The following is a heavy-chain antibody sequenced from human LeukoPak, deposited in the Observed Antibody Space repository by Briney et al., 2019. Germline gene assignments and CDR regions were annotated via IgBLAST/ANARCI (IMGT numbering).Heavy chain of an antibody. CDR1: GYSFTSYW. CDR2: IYPGDSDT. Sequence: GESLKISCKGSGYSFTSYWIGWVGQMRGKGLEWMGIIYPGDSDTRYSPSFQGQVTISADKSISTAYLQWSSLKASDTAMYYCARHPSFNWNDLPDYWGQGTLVTVSS. V-gene: IGHV5-51*01. CDR3: ARHPSFNWNDLPDY. D-gene: IGHD1-20*01. J-gene: IGHJ4*02.